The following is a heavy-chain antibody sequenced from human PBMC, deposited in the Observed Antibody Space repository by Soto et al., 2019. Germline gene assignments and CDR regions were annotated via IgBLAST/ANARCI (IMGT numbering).Heavy chain of an antibody. Sequence: PGGSLRLSCAASGFTFSDYYMSWIRQAPGKGLEWVSYISSSGSTIYYADSVKGRFTISRDNAKNSLYLQMNSLRAEDTAVYYCARDFRYYYFWSGYPDAFDIWGQGAMVTVSS. CDR3: ARDFRYYYFWSGYPDAFDI. CDR2: ISSSGSTI. D-gene: IGHD3-3*01. CDR1: GFTFSDYY. J-gene: IGHJ3*02. V-gene: IGHV3-11*01.